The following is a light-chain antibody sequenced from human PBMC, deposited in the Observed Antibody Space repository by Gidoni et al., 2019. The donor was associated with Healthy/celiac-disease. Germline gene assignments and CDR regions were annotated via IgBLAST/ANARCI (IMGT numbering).Light chain of an antibody. CDR3: QQYNSYSPYS. CDR1: QSISSW. Sequence: DIQMTQSPSTLSASVGDRVTITCRASQSISSWLAWYQQKPGKAPTLLIYKASSLESGVPSRFSGSGSGTEFTLTISSLQPDDFATYYCQQYNSYSPYSFXXXTKLEIK. J-gene: IGKJ2*03. V-gene: IGKV1-5*03. CDR2: KAS.